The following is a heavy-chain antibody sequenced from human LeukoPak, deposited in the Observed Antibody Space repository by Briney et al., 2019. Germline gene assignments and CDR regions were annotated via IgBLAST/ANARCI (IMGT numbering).Heavy chain of an antibody. CDR1: GGSVNSGSYY. Sequence: SETLSLTCAVSGGSVNSGSYYWSWIRQHPGKGLEWIGYIYYTGITNYNPSLKSRVTISVDTSKNQFSLNLNSVTAADTAVYYCATSQCGSDCYLAGDYWGQGTLVTVSS. CDR2: IYYTGIT. CDR3: ATSQCGSDCYLAGDY. J-gene: IGHJ4*02. V-gene: IGHV4-61*01. D-gene: IGHD2-21*02.